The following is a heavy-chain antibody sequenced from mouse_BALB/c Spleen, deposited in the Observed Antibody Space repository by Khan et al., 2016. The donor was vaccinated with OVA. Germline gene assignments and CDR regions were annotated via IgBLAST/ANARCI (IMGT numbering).Heavy chain of an antibody. Sequence: EVELVESGGDLVKPGGSLKLSCAASGFTFSSYGMSWVRQTPDKRLEWVATISSGGNYTYYPDSVKGRFTISRDNAKNTLYLQMSSLKSEDTAMYFCATHYFYRSRVYFDYWGQGTTLTVSS. J-gene: IGHJ2*01. CDR2: ISSGGNYT. V-gene: IGHV5-6*01. CDR3: ATHYFYRSRVYFDY. D-gene: IGHD1-1*01. CDR1: GFTFSSYG.